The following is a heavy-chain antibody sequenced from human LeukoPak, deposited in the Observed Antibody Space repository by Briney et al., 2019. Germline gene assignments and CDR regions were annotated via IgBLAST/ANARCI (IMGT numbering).Heavy chain of an antibody. CDR2: IGTAGDT. J-gene: IGHJ3*02. CDR1: GFTFSSYD. D-gene: IGHD3-22*01. Sequence: GGSLRLSCAASGFTFSSYDMHWVRQVTGKGLQFLSAIGTAGDTYYPGSVKGRFTISRENAKNSLYLQMNSLRVGDTAVYYCARGTYDSSGYPTDDAFDIWGQGTMVTVSS. CDR3: ARGTYDSSGYPTDDAFDI. V-gene: IGHV3-13*04.